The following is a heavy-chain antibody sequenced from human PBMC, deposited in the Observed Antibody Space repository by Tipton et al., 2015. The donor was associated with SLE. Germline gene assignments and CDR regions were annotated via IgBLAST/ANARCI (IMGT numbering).Heavy chain of an antibody. CDR3: ARDPHQGLTGGY. J-gene: IGHJ4*02. CDR2: IKQDGSEK. Sequence: GSLRLSCAASGFTFSSYWMSWVRQAPGKGLEWVANIKQDGSEKYYVDSVEGRFTISRDNAKNSLYLQMNSLRAEDTAVYYCARDPHQGLTGGYWGQGTLVTVSS. V-gene: IGHV3-7*01. CDR1: GFTFSSYW. D-gene: IGHD3-9*01.